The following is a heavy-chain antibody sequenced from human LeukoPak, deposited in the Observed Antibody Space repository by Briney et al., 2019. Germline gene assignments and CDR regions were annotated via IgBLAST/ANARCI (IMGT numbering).Heavy chain of an antibody. CDR1: GINFSGYA. D-gene: IGHD6-19*01. J-gene: IGHJ4*02. CDR2: ISYDGSNK. V-gene: IGHV3-30*04. Sequence: GGSLRLSCAASGINFSGYAMHWVRQAPGKGLEWVAIISYDGSNKNYADSVKGRLTISRDNSNNMLFLQLNSLRTDDTAVYFCATAYSSGWADYWGQGTLVTASS. CDR3: ATAYSSGWADY.